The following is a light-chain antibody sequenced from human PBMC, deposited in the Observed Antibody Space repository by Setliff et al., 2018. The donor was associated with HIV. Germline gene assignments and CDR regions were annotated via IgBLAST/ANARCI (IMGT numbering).Light chain of an antibody. J-gene: IGLJ1*01. Sequence: SYELTQPPSVSVAPGKTARITCGGNNIGSKSVHWYQRKPGQARVLVISYDSDRPSGIPERFSGSNSGNTATLTISRVEAGDEADYYCQVWDSSSDHPYVFGTGTKATVL. CDR1: NIGSKS. V-gene: IGLV3-21*04. CDR3: QVWDSSSDHPYV. CDR2: YDS.